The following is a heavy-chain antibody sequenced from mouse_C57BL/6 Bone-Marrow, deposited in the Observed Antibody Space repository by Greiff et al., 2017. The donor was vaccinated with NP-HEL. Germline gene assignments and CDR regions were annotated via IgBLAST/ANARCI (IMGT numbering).Heavy chain of an antibody. CDR1: GFTFSSYG. V-gene: IGHV5-6*01. CDR3: AINNWDGFAY. J-gene: IGHJ3*01. CDR2: ISSGGSYT. D-gene: IGHD4-1*01. Sequence: EVKVVESGGDLVKPGGSLKLSCAASGFTFSSYGMSWVRQTPDKRLEWVATISSGGSYTYYPDSVKGRFTNSRDNAKNTLYLQMSSLKSEDTAMYYCAINNWDGFAYWGQGTLVTVSA.